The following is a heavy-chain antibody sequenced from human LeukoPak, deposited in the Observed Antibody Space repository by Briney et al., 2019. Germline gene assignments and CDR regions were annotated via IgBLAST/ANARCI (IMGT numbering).Heavy chain of an antibody. CDR2: IKQDGSEK. Sequence: GGSLRLSCAASGFTFSNYWLTWVRQAPGQGLEWVANIKQDGSEKHYVDSVKGRFTISRDNAKNSLYLQMNSLRAEDTAVYYCAGGGVLSPYFDYWGQGTLVTVSS. CDR1: GFTFSNYW. J-gene: IGHJ4*02. D-gene: IGHD3-16*01. V-gene: IGHV3-7*03. CDR3: AGGGVLSPYFDY.